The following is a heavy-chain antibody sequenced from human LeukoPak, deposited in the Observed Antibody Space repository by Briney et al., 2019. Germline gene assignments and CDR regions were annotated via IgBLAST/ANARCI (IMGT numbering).Heavy chain of an antibody. J-gene: IGHJ6*03. D-gene: IGHD2-2*01. CDR3: ARNAEVLAPAAIPYYYYMDV. CDR1: GFTFSSYS. CDR2: ISSSSSYI. V-gene: IGHV3-21*01. Sequence: GGSLRLSCAASGFTFSSYSMNWVRQAPGKGLEWVSSISSSSSYIYYADSVKGRFTISRDNAKNSLYLQMNSLRPEDTAVYYCARNAEVLAPAAIPYYYYMDVWGKGTTVTVSS.